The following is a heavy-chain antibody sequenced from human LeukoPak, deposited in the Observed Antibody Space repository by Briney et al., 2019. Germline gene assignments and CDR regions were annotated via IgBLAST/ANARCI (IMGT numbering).Heavy chain of an antibody. D-gene: IGHD6-6*01. CDR2: TNHSGST. CDR1: GGSFSGYY. V-gene: IGHV4-34*01. CDR3: ARGVGIAARFDY. J-gene: IGHJ4*02. Sequence: SETLSLTCAVYGGSFSGYYWSWIRQPPGKGLEWIGETNHSGSTNYNPSLKSRVTISVDTSKNQFSLKLSSVTAADTAVYYCARGVGIAARFDYWGQGTLVTVSS.